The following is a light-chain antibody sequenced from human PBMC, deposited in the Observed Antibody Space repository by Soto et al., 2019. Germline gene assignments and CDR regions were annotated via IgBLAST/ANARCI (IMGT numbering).Light chain of an antibody. CDR2: GAS. J-gene: IGKJ5*01. Sequence: EIVMTQSPATLSVSPGERATLSCRASRSVGSNVAWYQQKPGQGPRLLIYGASSRATGIPARVSGSGSGTDFTLTISRLEPEDFAVYYCQQYGSSPRITFGQGTRLEIK. CDR1: RSVGSN. V-gene: IGKV3-20*01. CDR3: QQYGSSPRIT.